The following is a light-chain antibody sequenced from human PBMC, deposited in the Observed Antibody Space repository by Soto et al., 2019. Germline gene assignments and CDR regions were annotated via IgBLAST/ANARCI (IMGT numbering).Light chain of an antibody. CDR3: ASWDDSLSGWV. V-gene: IGLV1-44*01. CDR1: SSNIGSNT. Sequence: QAVVTQPPSASGTPGQRVTISCSGSSSNIGSNTVNWYQQLPGTAPKLLIYSDNVRPSGVPDRFSGSKSGTSASLAISGLQSEDEADYYCASWDDSLSGWVFGGGTKLTVL. CDR2: SDN. J-gene: IGLJ3*02.